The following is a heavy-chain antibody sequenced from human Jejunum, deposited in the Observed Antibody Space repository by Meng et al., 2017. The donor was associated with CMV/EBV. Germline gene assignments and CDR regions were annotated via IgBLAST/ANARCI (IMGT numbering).Heavy chain of an antibody. CDR2: ISGASTYI. V-gene: IGHV3-21*06. J-gene: IGHJ5*02. D-gene: IGHD4-17*01. Sequence: SGFNFKNYHMIWVRQAPGKGLEWVSSISGASTYIYYAESVEGRFTISRDNAKNSVYLQMNSLRAEDTAVYYCTRAYDYGDPNWFDPWGQGTLVTVSS. CDR3: TRAYDYGDPNWFDP. CDR1: GFNFKNYH.